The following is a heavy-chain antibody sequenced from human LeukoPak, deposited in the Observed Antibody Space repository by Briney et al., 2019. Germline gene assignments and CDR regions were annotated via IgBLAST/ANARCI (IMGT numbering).Heavy chain of an antibody. J-gene: IGHJ3*02. Sequence: PSETLSLTCAVSGGSISSGGYSWSWIRQPPGKSLEWIGYIYHSGSTYYNPSLKSRVTISVDRSKNQFSLKLSSVTAADTAVYYCARQEYCSSTSCYRRGDAFDIWGQGTMVTVSS. CDR1: GGSISSGGYS. V-gene: IGHV4-30-2*01. D-gene: IGHD2-2*02. CDR2: IYHSGST. CDR3: ARQEYCSSTSCYRRGDAFDI.